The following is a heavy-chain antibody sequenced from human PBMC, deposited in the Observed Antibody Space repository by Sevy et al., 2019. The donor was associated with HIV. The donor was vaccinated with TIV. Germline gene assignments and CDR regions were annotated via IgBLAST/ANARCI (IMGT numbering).Heavy chain of an antibody. Sequence: GGSLRLSCAASGFTFSDYYMSWIRQAPGKGLQWISYISSSGDAIYYADSVKGRFTISRDNAKNSLYLQMNSLRAEDTAVYYCARDHDGYYGSGSKYYYGMDVWGQGTTVTVSS. V-gene: IGHV3-11*01. J-gene: IGHJ6*02. CDR2: ISSSGDAI. D-gene: IGHD3-10*01. CDR3: ARDHDGYYGSGSKYYYGMDV. CDR1: GFTFSDYY.